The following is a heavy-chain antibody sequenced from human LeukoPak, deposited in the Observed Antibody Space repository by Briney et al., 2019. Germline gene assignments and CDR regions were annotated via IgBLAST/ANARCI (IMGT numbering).Heavy chain of an antibody. Sequence: QAGGSLRLSCAASGFTFSSYGMHWVRQAPGKGLEWVAVIWYDGSNKYYADSVKGRFTISRDNSKNTLYLQMNSLRAEDTAVYYCARDAHKVSPYRVSLLFYYYYGMDVWGQGTTVTVSS. CDR1: GFTFSSYG. V-gene: IGHV3-33*01. CDR3: ARDAHKVSPYRVSLLFYYYYGMDV. J-gene: IGHJ6*02. CDR2: IWYDGSNK. D-gene: IGHD5/OR15-5a*01.